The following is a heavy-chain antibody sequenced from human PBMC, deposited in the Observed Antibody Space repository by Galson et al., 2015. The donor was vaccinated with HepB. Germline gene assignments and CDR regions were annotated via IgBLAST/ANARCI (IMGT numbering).Heavy chain of an antibody. V-gene: IGHV4-34*01. Sequence: SETLSLTCAVYGGSFSASYWNWIRQPPGKGLEWIGEINHSGSTNYNPSLKSRVTISVDTSKNQFSLNLSSVTAADTGVYYCARGLYLSTVSTAGIMGFDPWGQGTLVTVSS. CDR2: INHSGST. D-gene: IGHD4-11*01. CDR3: ARGLYLSTVSTAGIMGFDP. CDR1: GGSFSASY. J-gene: IGHJ5*02.